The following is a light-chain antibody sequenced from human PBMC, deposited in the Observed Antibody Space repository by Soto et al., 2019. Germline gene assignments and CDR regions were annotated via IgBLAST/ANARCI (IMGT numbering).Light chain of an antibody. J-gene: IGLJ3*02. CDR3: SSYTTSSTLL. Sequence: QSALTQPASVSGSPGQSITISCTGTSDDIGAYDYVSWYQQHPTKAPKLMIFDVSHRPSGISDRFSGSKSGNTASLTISGLQTEDEADYYCSSYTTSSTLLFGGGTKLTVL. CDR2: DVS. CDR1: SDDIGAYDY. V-gene: IGLV2-14*01.